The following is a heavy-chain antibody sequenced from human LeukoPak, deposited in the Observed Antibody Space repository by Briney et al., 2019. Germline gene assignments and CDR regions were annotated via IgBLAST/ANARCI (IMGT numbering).Heavy chain of an antibody. D-gene: IGHD6-13*01. CDR2: ISSSSSTI. Sequence: PGGSLRLSCAASGFTFSSYSMNWVRQAPGKGLEWVSYISSSSSTIYYADSVKGRFTISRDNAKNSLYLQMNSLRAEDTAVYYCARDYWGPEIAAAGTVGYWGQGTLVTVSS. CDR1: GFTFSSYS. V-gene: IGHV3-48*04. J-gene: IGHJ4*02. CDR3: ARDYWGPEIAAAGTVGY.